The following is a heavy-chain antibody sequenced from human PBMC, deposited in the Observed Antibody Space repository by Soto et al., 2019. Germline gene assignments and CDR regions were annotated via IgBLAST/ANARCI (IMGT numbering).Heavy chain of an antibody. V-gene: IGHV1-46*01. Sequence: QVQLVQSGAEVKKPGASVKVSCKASGYTFTRYNVHWVRQAPGQGLEWMAIINPSGGTTYYVLKFEGRVTLTTDTSTSTVYMELSSLRSDDTAVYYCARVRGGGSEYFFDYWGQGTLVTVSS. CDR1: GYTFTRYN. CDR3: ARVRGGGSEYFFDY. CDR2: INPSGGTT. J-gene: IGHJ4*02. D-gene: IGHD2-15*01.